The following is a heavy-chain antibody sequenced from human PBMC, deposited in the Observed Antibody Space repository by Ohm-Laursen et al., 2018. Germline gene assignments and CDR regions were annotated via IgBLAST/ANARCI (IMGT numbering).Heavy chain of an antibody. D-gene: IGHD1-26*01. J-gene: IGHJ3*02. CDR3: FSGPSWEI. CDR2: IKQDGSEK. CDR1: GFTFSSYS. Sequence: SLGLSCSASGFTFSSYSMSWVRQAPGKGLEWVANIKQDGSEKYYVDSVTGRFTISRDNAKNSLYLQMNSLRAEDTAVYYCFSGPSWEIWGQGTVVTVSS. V-gene: IGHV3-7*01.